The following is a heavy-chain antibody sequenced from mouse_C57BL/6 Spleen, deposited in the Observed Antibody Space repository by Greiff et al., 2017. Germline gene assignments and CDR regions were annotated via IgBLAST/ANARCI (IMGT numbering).Heavy chain of an antibody. CDR1: GYTFTSYW. V-gene: IGHV1-52*01. J-gene: IGHJ1*03. CDR2: IDPSDSET. Sequence: QVQLQQSGAELVRPGSSVKLSCKASGYTFTSYWMHWVKQRPIQGLEWIGNIDPSDSETHYTQKFKDKATLTVGKSSSTAYMQLRNLTSEDAAVYYCARSGSSYWYLDVWGTGTTLTVSS. D-gene: IGHD1-1*01. CDR3: ARSGSSYWYLDV.